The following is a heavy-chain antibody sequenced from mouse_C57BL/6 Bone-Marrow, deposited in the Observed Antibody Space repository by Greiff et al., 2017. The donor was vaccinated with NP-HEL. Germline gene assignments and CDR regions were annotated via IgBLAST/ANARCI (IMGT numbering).Heavy chain of an antibody. CDR1: GYTFTSYW. J-gene: IGHJ3*01. CDR3: AIGSSYCWFAY. CDR2: IAPNSGGT. V-gene: IGHV1-72*01. D-gene: IGHD1-1*01. Sequence: QVQLQQPGAELVKPGASVKLSCKASGYTFTSYWMHWVKQRPGRGLEWIGRIAPNSGGTKYNEKFKSKATLTVDKPSSTAYMQLSSLASEDSAVYYCAIGSSYCWFAYWGQGTLVTVSA.